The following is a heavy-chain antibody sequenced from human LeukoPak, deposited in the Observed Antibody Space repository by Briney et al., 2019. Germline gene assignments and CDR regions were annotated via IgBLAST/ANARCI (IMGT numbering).Heavy chain of an antibody. V-gene: IGHV4-59*11. Sequence: PSETLSLTCTVSGGSISSHYWSWIRQPPGKGLEWIGYIYYSGSTNYNPSLKSRVTISVDTSKNQFSLKLSSVTAADTAVYYCARDHPYNWNHFDSWGQGTLVTVSS. CDR3: ARDHPYNWNHFDS. D-gene: IGHD1-20*01. CDR2: IYYSGST. CDR1: GGSISSHY. J-gene: IGHJ4*02.